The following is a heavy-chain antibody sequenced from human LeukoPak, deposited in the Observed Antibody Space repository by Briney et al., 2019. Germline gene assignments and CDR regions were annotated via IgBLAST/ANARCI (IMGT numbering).Heavy chain of an antibody. CDR3: ARCLTMVRGDYYYMDV. J-gene: IGHJ6*03. CDR1: EFTFSTYA. D-gene: IGHD3-10*01. V-gene: IGHV3-30*04. Sequence: GRSLRLSCAASEFTFSTYAMHWVRQAPGKGLEWVAFISYDGNKKDYADSVKGRFTISRDNSENTLYLQMNSLRAEDTAVYYCARCLTMVRGDYYYMDVWGKGTTVTVSS. CDR2: ISYDGNKK.